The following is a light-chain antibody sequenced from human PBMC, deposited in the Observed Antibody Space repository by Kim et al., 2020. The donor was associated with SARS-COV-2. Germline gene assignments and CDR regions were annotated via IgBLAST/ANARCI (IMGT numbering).Light chain of an antibody. CDR3: QQLSTYLYT. J-gene: IGKJ2*01. Sequence: DIQLTQSPSFLSASVGNRVTITCRASQGISSYLAWYQQKPGKAPKLLIYAASTLQSGVPSRFSGSGSGTDVTLTISSLQPEDFAIYYCQQLSTYLYTFGQGTQLEI. CDR1: QGISSY. V-gene: IGKV1-9*01. CDR2: AAS.